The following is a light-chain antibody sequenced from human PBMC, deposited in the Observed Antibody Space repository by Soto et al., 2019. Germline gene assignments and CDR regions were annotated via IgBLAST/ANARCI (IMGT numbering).Light chain of an antibody. V-gene: IGLV2-23*01. CDR2: EGS. CDR1: SADVGSYNL. J-gene: IGLJ3*02. Sequence: QSALTQPASVSGSPGQSITISCAGTSADVGSYNLVSWYQQYPGKAPKLMIYEGSQRPSGVSNRFSGSKSGNTASLTISGLQAEDEADYHCCSYAGSSTWLFGGGTKVTVL. CDR3: CSYAGSSTWL.